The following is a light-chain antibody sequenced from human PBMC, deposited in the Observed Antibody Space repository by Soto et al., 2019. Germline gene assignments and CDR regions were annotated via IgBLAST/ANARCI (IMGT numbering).Light chain of an antibody. CDR3: MQSTQLPPT. Sequence: EIVMTQSPATLSVSPGERATLSCRASQSVRSNLAWYLQKPGQSPQLLIYEVSTRVSGVPDRFSGSGSGTDFTLEISRVETDDVGIYYCMQSTQLPPTFGQGTRLEIK. V-gene: IGKV3-15*01. CDR2: EVS. CDR1: QSVRSN. J-gene: IGKJ5*01.